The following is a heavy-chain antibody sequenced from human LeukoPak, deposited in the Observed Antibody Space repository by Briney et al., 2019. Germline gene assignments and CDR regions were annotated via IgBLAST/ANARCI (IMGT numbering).Heavy chain of an antibody. Sequence: ASVKVSCKASGYTFTGYYMHWVRQAPGQGLEWMGWISAYNGNTNYAQKLQGRVTMTTDTSTSTAYMELRSLRSDDTAVYYCARVNYDFWSGYSWGQGTLVTVSS. D-gene: IGHD3-3*01. CDR1: GYTFTGYY. CDR2: ISAYNGNT. V-gene: IGHV1-18*04. CDR3: ARVNYDFWSGYS. J-gene: IGHJ4*02.